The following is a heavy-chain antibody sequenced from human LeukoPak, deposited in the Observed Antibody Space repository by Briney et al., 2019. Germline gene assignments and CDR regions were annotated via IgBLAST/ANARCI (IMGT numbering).Heavy chain of an antibody. Sequence: GSLRLSCEVTGFTFSDYAMNWVRQAPGKGLEWIGEINHSGSTNYNPSLKSRVTISVDTSKNQFSLKLSSVTAADTAVYYCARESGGREMATPVLDYWGQGTLVTVSS. CDR2: INHSGST. D-gene: IGHD5-24*01. CDR3: ARESGGREMATPVLDY. V-gene: IGHV4-34*01. CDR1: GFTFSDYA. J-gene: IGHJ4*02.